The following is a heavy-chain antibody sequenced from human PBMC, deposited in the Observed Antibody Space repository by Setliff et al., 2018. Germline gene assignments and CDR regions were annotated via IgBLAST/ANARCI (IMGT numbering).Heavy chain of an antibody. D-gene: IGHD3-9*01. CDR3: ARTLYDYDILTGPGYYFDY. J-gene: IGHJ4*02. V-gene: IGHV4-39*07. Sequence: SETLSLTCTVSGGSISSSSYYWGWIRQPSGKGLEWIGSIYYSGSTYYNPSLKSRVTISVDTSKNQFSLKLSSVTAADTAVYYCARTLYDYDILTGPGYYFDYWGQGTLVTVSS. CDR1: GGSISSSSYY. CDR2: IYYSGST.